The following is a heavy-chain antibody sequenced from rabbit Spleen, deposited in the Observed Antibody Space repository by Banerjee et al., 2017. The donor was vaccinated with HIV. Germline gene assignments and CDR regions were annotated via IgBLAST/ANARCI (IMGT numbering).Heavy chain of an antibody. CDR3: ARDAGTSFSTYGMDL. D-gene: IGHD8-1*01. V-gene: IGHV1S45*01. J-gene: IGHJ6*01. CDR1: GLSFSSSYW. Sequence: EESGGDLVKPEGSLTLTCTASGLSFSSSYWICWVRQAPGKGLEWIACIYTGSGNTYYASWAKGRFTISKTSSTTVTLQMTSLTAADTATYFCARDAGTSFSTYGMDLWGQGTLVTVS. CDR2: IYTGSGNT.